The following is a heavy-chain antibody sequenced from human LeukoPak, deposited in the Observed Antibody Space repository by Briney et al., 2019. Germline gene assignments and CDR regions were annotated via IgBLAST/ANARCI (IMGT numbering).Heavy chain of an antibody. D-gene: IGHD3-9*01. V-gene: IGHV3-48*03. CDR2: ISSDGNTE. Sequence: PGGSLRLSCAASGFSFSSYPMNWVRQAPGKGLEWFSHISSDGNTEYYVDAPRGRFTMSRDNDKNSLFLQINSLRAEDTAVYYCARDTLNGPFVISLDYWGQGALVTVSS. J-gene: IGHJ4*02. CDR1: GFSFSSYP. CDR3: ARDTLNGPFVISLDY.